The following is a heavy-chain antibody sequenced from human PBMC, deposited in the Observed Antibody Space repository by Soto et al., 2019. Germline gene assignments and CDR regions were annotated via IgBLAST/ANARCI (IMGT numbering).Heavy chain of an antibody. D-gene: IGHD6-19*01. CDR2: ISGSSHDI. CDR3: ESGAFRQWLASY. J-gene: IGHJ4*02. V-gene: IGHV3-11*03. CDR1: GFTFSDDY. Sequence: PGGSLRLSCAASGFTFSDDYMNWLRQAPGKGLEWVAYISGSSHDINYADSVRGRFTISRDNATTSLYLQMNSLRAEDTAVYYCESGAFRQWLASYWGQGTLVTVSS.